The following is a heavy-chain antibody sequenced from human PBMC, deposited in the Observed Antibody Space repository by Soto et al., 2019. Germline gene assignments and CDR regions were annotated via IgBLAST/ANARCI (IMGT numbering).Heavy chain of an antibody. V-gene: IGHV3-30*09. CDR1: GFPFSSYT. D-gene: IGHD4-17*01. CDR3: ARDKDDYGDYGDY. Sequence: QEHLVESGGGVVQPGGSLTLSCTASGFPFSSYTMHWLRRAPGKGLEWVGIISFDGSSKYYADWLKGRIVISRDNSKDSLYLQMDTLRPDDTAIYYCARDKDDYGDYGDYWGQGTLVTVSS. J-gene: IGHJ4*02. CDR2: ISFDGSSK.